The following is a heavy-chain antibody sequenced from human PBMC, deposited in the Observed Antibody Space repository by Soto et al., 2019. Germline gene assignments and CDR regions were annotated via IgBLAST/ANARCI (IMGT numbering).Heavy chain of an antibody. J-gene: IGHJ3*02. CDR2: IYPGDSDT. CDR1: GYSFTSYW. D-gene: IGHD3-3*01. CDR3: ARKTIFGVVIIRYAFDI. V-gene: IGHV5-51*01. Sequence: PGESLKISCKGSGYSFTSYWIGWVRQMPGKGLEWMGIIYPGDSDTRYSPSFQGQVTISADKSISTAYLQWSSLKASDTAMYYCARKTIFGVVIIRYAFDIWGQGTMVTVS.